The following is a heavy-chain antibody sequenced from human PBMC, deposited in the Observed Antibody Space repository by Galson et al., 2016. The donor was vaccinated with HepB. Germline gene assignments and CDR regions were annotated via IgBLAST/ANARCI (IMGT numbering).Heavy chain of an antibody. CDR2: IYPGDFDI. CDR1: GYTFSSYW. Sequence: QSGAEVKKPGESLKISCRGSGYTFSSYWIGWVRQMPGKGLEWMGIIYPGDFDIRYSPSFEGQVTISVDKSIRTAYLQWSSLKASDTAVYYCTRSITGSYDFWGASNNYYAMDDWGQGTTVTVSS. V-gene: IGHV5-51*01. J-gene: IGHJ6*02. D-gene: IGHD3-3*01. CDR3: TRSITGSYDFWGASNNYYAMDD.